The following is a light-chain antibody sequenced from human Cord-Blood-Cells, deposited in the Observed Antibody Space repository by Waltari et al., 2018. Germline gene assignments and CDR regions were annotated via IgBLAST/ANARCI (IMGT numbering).Light chain of an antibody. CDR2: DAS. Sequence: DIQMTQSPSTLSASVGDRVTITCRASQSISSWLAWYQQKPGKAPKLLIYDASSLESGVPSRFSGSGSRTEFTLTTSSLQPDDVATYYCQQYNSYSFGTETKVNIK. CDR3: QQYNSYS. J-gene: IGKJ3*01. CDR1: QSISSW. V-gene: IGKV1-5*01.